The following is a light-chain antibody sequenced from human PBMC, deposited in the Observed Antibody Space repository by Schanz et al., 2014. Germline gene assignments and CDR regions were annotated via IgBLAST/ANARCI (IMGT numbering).Light chain of an antibody. V-gene: IGKV3-20*01. Sequence: EIVLTQSPGTLSMSPGGTATLSCRASQSVSSSDLAWYQQKPGQAPRLLIYGASTRATGIPDRFSGSGSGTDFTLTISRLEPEDFAVFYCQQYHTSPYTFGQGTKLEIK. J-gene: IGKJ2*01. CDR1: QSVSSSD. CDR2: GAS. CDR3: QQYHTSPYT.